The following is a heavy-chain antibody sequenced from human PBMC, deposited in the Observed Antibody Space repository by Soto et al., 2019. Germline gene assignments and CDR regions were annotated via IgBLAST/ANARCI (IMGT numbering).Heavy chain of an antibody. CDR3: AGGIAPIQLDY. D-gene: IGHD6-13*01. CDR1: GGSISSGGYS. Sequence: SETLSLTCAVSGGSISSGGYSWSWIRQPPGKGLEWIGYMYHSGSTYYNPSLKSRVTISIDGSKNQFSLKLSSVTAVYTAVYYCAGGIAPIQLDYWGQGTLVTVSS. CDR2: MYHSGST. V-gene: IGHV4-30-2*02. J-gene: IGHJ4*02.